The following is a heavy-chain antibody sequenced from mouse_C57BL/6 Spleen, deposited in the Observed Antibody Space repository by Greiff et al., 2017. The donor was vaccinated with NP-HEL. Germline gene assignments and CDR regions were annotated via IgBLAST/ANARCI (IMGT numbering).Heavy chain of an antibody. J-gene: IGHJ2*01. CDR2: IAPSDSYT. CDR3: AGGPRAFDY. Sequence: VQLQQPGAELVKPGASVKLSCKASGYTFTSYWMQWVKQRPGQGLEWIGEIAPSDSYTNYNQKFKGKATVTVDASSSTAYMQLSSLTSEDSAVYYCAGGPRAFDYWGQGTTLTVSS. D-gene: IGHD3-1*01. V-gene: IGHV1-50*01. CDR1: GYTFTSYW.